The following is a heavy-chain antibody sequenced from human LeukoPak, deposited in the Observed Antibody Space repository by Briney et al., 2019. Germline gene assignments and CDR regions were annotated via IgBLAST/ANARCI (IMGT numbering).Heavy chain of an antibody. CDR3: EGGLIRGVIRPHYYYAMDV. V-gene: IGHV1-69*13. D-gene: IGHD3-10*01. CDR2: IIAIIRTP. Sequence: GASVKVSCKASGGTFSSYTISWVRQDPGQGLEWMGGIIAIIRTPNYAQKFQGRVTITADESTTTAYMELSSLRSEDTAVYYCEGGLIRGVIRPHYYYAMDVWGKGTTVTVSS. J-gene: IGHJ6*04. CDR1: GGTFSSYT.